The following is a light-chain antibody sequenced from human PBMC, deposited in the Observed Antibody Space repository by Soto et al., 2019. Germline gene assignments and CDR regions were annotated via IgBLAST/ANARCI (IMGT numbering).Light chain of an antibody. Sequence: QSALTQPASVSGSPGQSITVSCTGTSSNVGGYNFVSWYQQHPGKAPKLMIHEVSNRPSGVSNRFSGSKSGNTASLTISGLQPEDEADYYCNSYTSSGYVFGAGTKLTVL. CDR1: SSNVGGYNF. J-gene: IGLJ1*01. CDR2: EVS. V-gene: IGLV2-14*01. CDR3: NSYTSSGYV.